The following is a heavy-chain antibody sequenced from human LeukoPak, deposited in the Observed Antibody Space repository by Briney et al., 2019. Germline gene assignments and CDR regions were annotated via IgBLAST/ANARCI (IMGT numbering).Heavy chain of an antibody. CDR3: AKGPSRGYYHYYMDV. V-gene: IGHV3-21*04. D-gene: IGHD3-10*01. J-gene: IGHJ6*03. CDR1: GFTFSSYS. CDR2: ISSSSSYI. Sequence: PGGSLRLSCAASGFTFSSYSMNWVRQAPGKGLEWVSSISSSSSYIYYADSVKGRFTISRDNAKNSLYLQMNSLRAEDTALYYCAKGPSRGYYHYYMDVWGKGTTVTVSS.